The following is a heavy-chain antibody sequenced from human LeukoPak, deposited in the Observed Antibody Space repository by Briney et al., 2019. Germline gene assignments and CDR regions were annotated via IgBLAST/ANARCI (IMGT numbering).Heavy chain of an antibody. CDR2: IYYSGST. Sequence: SETLSLTCAVYGGSFSGYYWSWIRQPPGKGLEWIGSIYYSGSTYYNPSLKSRVTISVDTSKNQFSLKLSSVTAADTAVYYCARDIDSSSSSGWFDPWGQGTLVTVSS. J-gene: IGHJ5*02. D-gene: IGHD6-6*01. V-gene: IGHV4-34*01. CDR3: ARDIDSSSSSGWFDP. CDR1: GGSFSGYY.